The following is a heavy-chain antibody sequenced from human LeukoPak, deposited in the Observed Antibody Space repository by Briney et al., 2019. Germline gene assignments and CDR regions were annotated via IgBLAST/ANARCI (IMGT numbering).Heavy chain of an antibody. CDR1: GFSLSTRGMR. CDR2: INWYDDK. D-gene: IGHD3-22*01. CDR3: ARTLYYYDSSGYYNTGDDAFDI. Sequence: ESGPSLLHPTPTLTLTCTFSGFSLSTRGMRVSWIRHPPVKALEWLSLINWYDDKFYSTSLKTRLPISQDTAKNQVVLTMTNMDPVDTGTYYCARTLYYYDSSGYYNTGDDAFDIWGQGTMVTVSS. J-gene: IGHJ3*02. V-gene: IGHV2-70*04.